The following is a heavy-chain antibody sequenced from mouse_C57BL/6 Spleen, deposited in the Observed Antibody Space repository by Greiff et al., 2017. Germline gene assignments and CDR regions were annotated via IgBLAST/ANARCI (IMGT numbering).Heavy chain of an antibody. D-gene: IGHD6-1*01. J-gene: IGHJ4*01. CDR1: GYTFTSYW. V-gene: IGHV1-64*01. Sequence: QVQLKQPGAELVKPGASVKLSCKASGYTFTSYWMHWVKQRPGQGLEWIGMIHPNSGSTNYNEKLKSKATLTVDKSSSTAYMQLSSLTSEDSAVYYCARRETLFYAMDYWGQGTSVTVSS. CDR3: ARRETLFYAMDY. CDR2: IHPNSGST.